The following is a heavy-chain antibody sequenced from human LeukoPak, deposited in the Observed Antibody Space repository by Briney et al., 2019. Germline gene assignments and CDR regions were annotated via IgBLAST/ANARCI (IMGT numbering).Heavy chain of an antibody. D-gene: IGHD2-8*01. V-gene: IGHV3-21*01. J-gene: IGHJ6*03. CDR3: ARAHGRIMAALYMDV. CDR1: GFTFSSYS. Sequence: PGGSLRLSCAASGFTFSSYSMSWVRQAPGKGLEWVSSISSSSSYIYYADSVKGRFTISRDNAKNSLYLQMNSLRAEDTAVYYCARAHGRIMAALYMDVWGKGTTVTVSS. CDR2: ISSSSSYI.